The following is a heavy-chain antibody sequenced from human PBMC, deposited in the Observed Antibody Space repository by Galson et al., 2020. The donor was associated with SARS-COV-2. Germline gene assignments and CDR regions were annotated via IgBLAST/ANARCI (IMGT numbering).Heavy chain of an antibody. CDR1: GFTFSSYS. D-gene: IGHD3-16*01. Sequence: TGGSLRLSCAASGFTFSSYSMNWVRQAPGKGLEWVSYISSSSSTIYYADSVKGRFTISRDNAKNSLYLQMNSLRDKDTAVYYCARDLGGYFDYWGQGTLVTVSS. CDR2: ISSSSSTI. J-gene: IGHJ4*02. V-gene: IGHV3-48*02. CDR3: ARDLGGYFDY.